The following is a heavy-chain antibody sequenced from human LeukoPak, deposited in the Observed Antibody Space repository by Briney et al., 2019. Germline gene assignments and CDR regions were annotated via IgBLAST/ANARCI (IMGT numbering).Heavy chain of an antibody. CDR2: IYYSGST. D-gene: IGHD3-10*01. CDR1: GGSISSSSYY. CDR3: ARVDGSGSRLY. J-gene: IGHJ4*02. V-gene: IGHV4-39*07. Sequence: PSETLSLTCTVSGGSISSSSYYWGGIRQPPGKGLGGIGSIYYSGSTYSNPSLHSRVTISVDTSKNQFSLKLSSVTAADTAVYYCARVDGSGSRLYWGQGTLVTVSS.